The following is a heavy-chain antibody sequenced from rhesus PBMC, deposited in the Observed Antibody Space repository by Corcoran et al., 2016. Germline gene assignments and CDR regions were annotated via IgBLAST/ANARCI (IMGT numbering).Heavy chain of an antibody. Sequence: QVQLQESGPGLVKPSETLPLTCAVSGASISSNYWSWIRQAPGKGLEWIGRIYGSGWRTEYHPSLKSRVSISIDTSKNQFSLKLSSVTAADTAVYYCARDLPGIAAAGHRYWGQGVLVTVSS. CDR2: IYGSGWRT. J-gene: IGHJ4*01. CDR3: ARDLPGIAAAGHRY. V-gene: IGHV4S2*01. D-gene: IGHD6S26*01. CDR1: GASISSNY.